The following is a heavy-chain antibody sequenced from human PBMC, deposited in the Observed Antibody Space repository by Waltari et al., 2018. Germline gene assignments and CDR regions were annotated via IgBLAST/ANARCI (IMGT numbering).Heavy chain of an antibody. J-gene: IGHJ6*03. V-gene: IGHV4-30-4*08. CDR2: IYYSGST. D-gene: IGHD5-12*01. CDR1: GGSISSGDYY. Sequence: HVQLQESGPGLVKPSQTLSLTCTVSGGSISSGDYYWSWIRQPPGKGLEWIGYIYYSGSTYYNPSLKSRVTISVDTSKNQFSLKLSSVTAADTAVYYCARGYSGYDGDYYYMDVWGKGTTVTVSS. CDR3: ARGYSGYDGDYYYMDV.